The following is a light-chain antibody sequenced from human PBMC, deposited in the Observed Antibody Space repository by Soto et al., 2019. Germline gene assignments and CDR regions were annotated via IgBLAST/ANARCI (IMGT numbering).Light chain of an antibody. J-gene: IGLJ1*01. CDR1: SSDVGGYNY. CDR2: EVN. Sequence: QAVLTHPPSASGSPGQSVAISCTGTSSDVGGYNYVSWYQQHPGKAPKLMIYEVNKRPSGVPDRFSGSKSGHTASLTVSGLQAEDEADYYCSSYAGSSNVFGTGTKLTVL. CDR3: SSYAGSSNV. V-gene: IGLV2-8*01.